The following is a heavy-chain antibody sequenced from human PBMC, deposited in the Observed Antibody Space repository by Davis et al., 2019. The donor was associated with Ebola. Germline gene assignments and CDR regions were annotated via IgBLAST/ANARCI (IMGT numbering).Heavy chain of an antibody. J-gene: IGHJ4*02. CDR2: INHSGST. D-gene: IGHD2-8*01. Sequence: SETLSLTCAVYGGSFSGYYWSWIRQPPGKGLEWIGEINHSGSTNYNPSLKSRVTISVDTSKNQFSLKLSSVTAADTAVYYCARGTRVSGVNFDYWGQGTLVTVSS. CDR1: GGSFSGYY. CDR3: ARGTRVSGVNFDY. V-gene: IGHV4-34*01.